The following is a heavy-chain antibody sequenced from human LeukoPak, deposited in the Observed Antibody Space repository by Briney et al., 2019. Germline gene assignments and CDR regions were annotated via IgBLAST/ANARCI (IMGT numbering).Heavy chain of an antibody. V-gene: IGHV3-66*01. J-gene: IGHJ4*02. D-gene: IGHD3-10*01. CDR1: GFTVSSNY. Sequence: GGSLRLSCAASGFTVSSNYMSWVRQAPGKGLEWVSVIYSGGSTYYADSVKGRFTISRDNSKNTLYLQMNSLRAEDTAVYYCARSPFHYYGSGSYSIWGQGTLVTVSS. CDR2: IYSGGST. CDR3: ARSPFHYYGSGSYSI.